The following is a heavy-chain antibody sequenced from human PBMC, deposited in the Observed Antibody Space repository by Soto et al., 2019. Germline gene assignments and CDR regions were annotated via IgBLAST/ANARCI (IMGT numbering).Heavy chain of an antibody. V-gene: IGHV3-30-3*01. CDR2: ISYDGSIK. J-gene: IGHJ4*02. D-gene: IGHD3-10*01. Sequence: QVQLVESGGGVVQPGRSLRLSCAASGFTFSSHSIQWVRQAPGKGLEWVAVISYDGSIKYYADSVKGRFTISRDNSKNRAYLQMNRLRAEDTVVFYCAREWSTSGDLDYWGQGTLVIVSS. CDR3: AREWSTSGDLDY. CDR1: GFTFSSHS.